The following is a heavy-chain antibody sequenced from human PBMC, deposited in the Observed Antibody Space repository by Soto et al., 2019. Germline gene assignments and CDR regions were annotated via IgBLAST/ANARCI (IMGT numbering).Heavy chain of an antibody. J-gene: IGHJ4*02. CDR1: GYTFTSYD. Sequence: ASVKVSCKASGYTFTSYDINWVRQATGQGLEWMGWMNPNSGNTGYAQKFQGRVTMTRNTSISTAYMELSSLRSEDTAVYYCATGNVGELFHSPFDYWGQGTLVTVSS. CDR3: ATGNVGELFHSPFDY. D-gene: IGHD3-10*01. V-gene: IGHV1-8*01. CDR2: MNPNSGNT.